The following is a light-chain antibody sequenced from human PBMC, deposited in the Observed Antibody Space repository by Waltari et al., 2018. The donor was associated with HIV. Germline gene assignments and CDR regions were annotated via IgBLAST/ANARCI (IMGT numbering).Light chain of an antibody. CDR1: NSDIGTYDY. CDR2: EVT. V-gene: IGLV2-8*01. J-gene: IGLJ2*01. CDR3: SSFANRDGFYVL. Sequence: QSALTQPPSASGSPGQSVTLSCTGTNSDIGTYDYVSWYQQHPGKAPKLVISEVTKRPAVVPDRFSGSKSGNTAFLTVSGLQSEDEADYYCSSFANRDGFYVLFGGGTRLTVL.